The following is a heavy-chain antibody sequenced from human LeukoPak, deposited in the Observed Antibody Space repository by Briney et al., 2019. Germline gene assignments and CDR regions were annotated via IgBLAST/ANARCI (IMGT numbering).Heavy chain of an antibody. CDR3: ARGLYSGSGSSY. J-gene: IGHJ4*02. D-gene: IGHD3-10*01. CDR2: MNPNSGNT. V-gene: IGHV1-8*01. CDR1: GYTFTSYD. Sequence: ASVKVSCKASGYTFTSYDINWVRQAPGQGLEWMGWMNPNSGNTGYAQKIQGRLTMTRNTSISTAYMELSSLRSEDTAVYYCARGLYSGSGSSYWGQGTLVTVSP.